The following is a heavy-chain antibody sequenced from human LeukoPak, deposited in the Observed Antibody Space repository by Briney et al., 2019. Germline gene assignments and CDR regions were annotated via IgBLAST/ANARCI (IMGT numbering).Heavy chain of an antibody. D-gene: IGHD5-12*01. CDR3: AKDRDVVAQKGGYDPSSYYYYMDV. Sequence: PGGSLRLSCAASGFTFSSYGMHWVRQAPGKGLEWVAFIRYDDGSNKYYADSVKGRFTISRDNSKTTLYLQMNSLRAEDTAVYYCAKDRDVVAQKGGYDPSSYYYYMDVWGKGTTVTVSS. CDR1: GFTFSSYG. V-gene: IGHV3-30*02. J-gene: IGHJ6*03. CDR2: IRYDDGSNK.